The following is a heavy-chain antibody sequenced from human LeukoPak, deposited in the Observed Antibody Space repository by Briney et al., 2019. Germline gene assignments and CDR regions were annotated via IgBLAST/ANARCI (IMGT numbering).Heavy chain of an antibody. CDR1: GVTFSGSS. CDR2: IGGGDGAT. CDR3: ARSFNGAPVTRPFDF. D-gene: IGHD4-17*01. Sequence: GGSLRLSCVVSGVTFSGSSMSWVRQAPGKGLEWVSIIGGGDGATFYADSVKGRFTISRDNSKNTLYLQMNSLRVEDTAVYYCARSFNGAPVTRPFDFWGQGTLVTVSS. V-gene: IGHV3-23*01. J-gene: IGHJ4*02.